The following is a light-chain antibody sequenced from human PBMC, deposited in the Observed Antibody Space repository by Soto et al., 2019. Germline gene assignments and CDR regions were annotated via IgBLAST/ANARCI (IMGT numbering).Light chain of an antibody. CDR2: KAS. V-gene: IGKV1-5*03. CDR3: QHYNSYSEA. J-gene: IGKJ1*01. Sequence: DIQMTQSPSTLSASVGDRVTITCRASQSISNWLAWYQQKPGKAPKLLIYKASSLNSGVPSRFSGSGSGTEFTLTISSLQPDDFATYYCQHYNSYSEAFGQGTKVELK. CDR1: QSISNW.